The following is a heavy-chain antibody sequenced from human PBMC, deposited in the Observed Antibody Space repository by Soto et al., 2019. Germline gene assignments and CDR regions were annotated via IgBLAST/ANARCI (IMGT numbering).Heavy chain of an antibody. CDR2: ISYDGSNK. Sequence: GGSLRLSCAASGFTFSSYAMHWVRQAPGKGLEWVAVISYDGSNKYYADSVKGRFTISRDNSKNTLYLQMNSLRAEDTAVYYCARDRFDYDILTGYPDYWGQGTLVTVSS. J-gene: IGHJ4*02. D-gene: IGHD3-9*01. CDR3: ARDRFDYDILTGYPDY. CDR1: GFTFSSYA. V-gene: IGHV3-30-3*01.